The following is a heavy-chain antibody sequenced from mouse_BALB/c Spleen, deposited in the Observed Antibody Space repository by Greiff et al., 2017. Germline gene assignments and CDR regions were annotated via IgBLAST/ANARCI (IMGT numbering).Heavy chain of an antibody. V-gene: IGHV3-2*02. CDR3: ARRLRGGYFDY. CDR1: GYSITSDYA. CDR2: ISYSGST. Sequence: ESGPGLVKPSQSLSLTCTVTGYSITSDYAWNWIRQFPGNKLEWMGYISYSGSTSYNPSLKSRISITRDTSKNQFFLQLNSVTTEDTATYYCARRLRGGYFDYWGQGTTLTVSS. D-gene: IGHD1-1*01. J-gene: IGHJ2*01.